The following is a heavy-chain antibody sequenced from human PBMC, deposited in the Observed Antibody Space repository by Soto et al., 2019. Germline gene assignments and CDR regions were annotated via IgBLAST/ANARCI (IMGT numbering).Heavy chain of an antibody. CDR2: ISSSSNYT. CDR3: ARTSARRAVDI. CDR1: GFTFSDYY. J-gene: IGHJ3*02. V-gene: IGHV3-11*06. D-gene: IGHD6-25*01. Sequence: QVQLVESGGGLVKPGGSLRLSCSASGFTFSDYYMSWIRQSPGKGLEWVSYISSSSNYTNFADSVKGRFTISRDNAKNSLYLQMNSLRAEDTAVYYCARTSARRAVDIWGQGTMVTVSS.